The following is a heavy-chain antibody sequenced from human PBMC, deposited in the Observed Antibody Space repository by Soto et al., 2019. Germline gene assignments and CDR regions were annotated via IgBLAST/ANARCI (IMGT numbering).Heavy chain of an antibody. V-gene: IGHV3-7*03. J-gene: IGHJ6*02. D-gene: IGHD6-13*01. CDR3: ARESSSWYIRYYYYGMDV. CDR2: IKQDGSEK. CDR1: GFTFSSYW. Sequence: PGGSLRLSCAASGFTFSSYWMSWVRQAPGKGLGWVANIKQDGSEKYYVDSVKGRFTISRDNAKNSLYLQMNSLRAEDTAVYYCARESSSWYIRYYYYGMDVWGQGTTVTVSS.